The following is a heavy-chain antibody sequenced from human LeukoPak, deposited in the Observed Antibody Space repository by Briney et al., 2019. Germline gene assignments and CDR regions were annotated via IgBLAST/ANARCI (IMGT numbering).Heavy chain of an antibody. J-gene: IGHJ4*02. D-gene: IGHD3-10*01. CDR2: IYHSGST. CDR1: GGSISSSNW. CDR3: ARGTDYYGSGSYVDY. Sequence: SETLSLTCAVSGGSISSSNWWSWVRQPPGKGLEWIGEIYHSGSTNYNPSLKSRVTISVDKSKNQFSLKLSSVTAADTAVYYCARGTDYYGSGSYVDYWGQGTLVTVSS. V-gene: IGHV4-4*02.